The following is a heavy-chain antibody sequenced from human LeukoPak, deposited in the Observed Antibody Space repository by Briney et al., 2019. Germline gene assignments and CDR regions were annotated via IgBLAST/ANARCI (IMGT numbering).Heavy chain of an antibody. CDR1: GFTFSDHT. V-gene: IGHV3-23*01. Sequence: LSGGSLRLSCAASGFTFSDHTLSWVRQDPEKGLEWISSISGSGDSTYYADSVKGRFTISRDNSQNTMYLQMNSLRAEDMAVYYCARWSSDDILTGYDYWGQGTLVTVSS. CDR2: ISGSGDST. D-gene: IGHD3-9*01. CDR3: ARWSSDDILTGYDY. J-gene: IGHJ4*02.